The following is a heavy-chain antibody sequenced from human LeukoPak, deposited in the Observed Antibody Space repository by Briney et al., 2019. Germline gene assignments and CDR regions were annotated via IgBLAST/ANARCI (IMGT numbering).Heavy chain of an antibody. J-gene: IGHJ4*02. V-gene: IGHV3-23*01. CDR1: GITLSNYG. Sequence: GSLRLSCAVSGITLSNYGMSWVRQAPRKGLDWVAGISGSGGSTSYADSVKGRFTISRDNPKNTLHLQMNTLRAEDTAVYFCAKRGVVIRVILVGFHKEAYYFDSWGQGALVTVSS. CDR2: ISGSGGST. D-gene: IGHD3-22*01. CDR3: AKRGVVIRVILVGFHKEAYYFDS.